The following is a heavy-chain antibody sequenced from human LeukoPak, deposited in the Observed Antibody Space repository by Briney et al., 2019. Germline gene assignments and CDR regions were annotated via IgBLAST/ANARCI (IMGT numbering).Heavy chain of an antibody. V-gene: IGHV6-1*01. D-gene: IGHD5-12*01. CDR2: TYYRSKWYN. CDR1: GDSVSSNSAA. J-gene: IGHJ4*02. CDR3: ARGGGYEITRPTFDY. Sequence: SQTLSLTCAISGDSVSSNSAAWNWIRQSPTRGLEWLGRTYYRSKWYNDYAVSVKSRITISPDTSKNQFSLQLNSVTPEDTAVYYCARGGGYEITRPTFDYWGQGTLVTVSS.